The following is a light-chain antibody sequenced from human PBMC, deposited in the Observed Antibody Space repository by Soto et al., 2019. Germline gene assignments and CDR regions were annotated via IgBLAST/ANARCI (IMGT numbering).Light chain of an antibody. J-gene: IGLJ1*01. CDR1: NSDVGAYNY. CDR2: EVF. Sequence: QSALTQPASVSGCPGQSITIPCTGTNSDVGAYNYVSWYQHHPGKAPKLMIYEVFIRPSGVSSRFSGSKSGSTASLTISGLQAEDEADYYCSSYTTTNTLYVFGTGTKVTVL. CDR3: SSYTTTNTLYV. V-gene: IGLV2-14*01.